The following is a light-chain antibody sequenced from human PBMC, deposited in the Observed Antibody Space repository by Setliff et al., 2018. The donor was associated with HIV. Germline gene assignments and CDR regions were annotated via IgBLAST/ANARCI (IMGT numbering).Light chain of an antibody. J-gene: IGLJ1*01. CDR1: SSDVGAYNY. CDR2: DVN. CDR3: CSYVNRGIYV. Sequence: QSVLTQPASVSGSPGQAITISCSGTSSDVGAYNYVSWYQQHPGKAPKVMIYDVNKWPSGVSNRFSGSKSGNTASLTISGLQAEDEADYYCCSYVNRGIYVFGTGTKVTVL. V-gene: IGLV2-23*02.